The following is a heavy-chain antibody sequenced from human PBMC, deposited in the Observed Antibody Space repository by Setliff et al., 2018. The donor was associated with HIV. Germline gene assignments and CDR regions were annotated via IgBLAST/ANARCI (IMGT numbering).Heavy chain of an antibody. CDR2: INHSGST. J-gene: IGHJ4*02. V-gene: IGHV4-39*07. CDR1: GGSISSGGYY. Sequence: PSETLSLTCTVSGGSISSGGYYWSWIRQPPGKGLEWIGEINHSGSTNYNPSLKSRVTISVDTSKNQFSLTLNSVTAADTAVYYCASGLLGGSGSYGGYWGQGTLVTVSS. CDR3: ASGLLGGSGSYGGY. D-gene: IGHD3-10*01.